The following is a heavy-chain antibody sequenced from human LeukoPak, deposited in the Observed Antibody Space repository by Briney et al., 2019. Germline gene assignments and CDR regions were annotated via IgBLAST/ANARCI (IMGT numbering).Heavy chain of an antibody. CDR3: ARDYRAFDI. CDR2: IFYRGGT. CDR1: SGSINTSNYY. D-gene: IGHD3-16*02. V-gene: IGHV4-39*02. J-gene: IGHJ3*02. Sequence: SETLSLTCTVSSGSINTSNYYWGWIRQPPGKGLEWIGNIFYRGGTYYSPSLKSRVTISLDTSRNQFSLNLNSATAADTAVYYCARDYRAFDIWGQGTMVSVSS.